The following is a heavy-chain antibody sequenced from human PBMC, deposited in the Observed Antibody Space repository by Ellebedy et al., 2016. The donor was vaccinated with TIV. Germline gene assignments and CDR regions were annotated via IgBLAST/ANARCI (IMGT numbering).Heavy chain of an antibody. CDR2: IYYSGSN. D-gene: IGHD6-6*01. J-gene: IGHJ4*02. CDR1: GGSIGSSSYY. Sequence: MPSETLSLTCTVSGGSIGSSSYYWGWIRQPPGQGLEWIGSIYYSGSNYYNPSLKSRVTVSVDTSKDQFSLKLSSVTAADTAVYYCARHSGSTRPNFDYWGQGSLVTVSS. CDR3: ARHSGSTRPNFDY. V-gene: IGHV4-39*01.